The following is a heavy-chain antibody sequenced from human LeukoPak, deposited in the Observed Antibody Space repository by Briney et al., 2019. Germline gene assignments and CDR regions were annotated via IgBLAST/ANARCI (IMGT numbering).Heavy chain of an antibody. V-gene: IGHV3-30*02. Sequence: GGSLRLSCAASGFTFSSYGMHWVRQAPGKGLEWVAFIWYDGSNKYYADSVKGRSTISRDNSKNTLYLQMNSLRAEDTAVYYCAKDLVGYYYDSSGYYPQDYWGQGTLVTVSS. J-gene: IGHJ4*02. D-gene: IGHD3-22*01. CDR1: GFTFSSYG. CDR2: IWYDGSNK. CDR3: AKDLVGYYYDSSGYYPQDY.